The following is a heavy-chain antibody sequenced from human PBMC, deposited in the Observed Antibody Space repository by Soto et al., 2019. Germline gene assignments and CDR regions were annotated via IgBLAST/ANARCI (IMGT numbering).Heavy chain of an antibody. V-gene: IGHV4-39*07. CDR1: GGSISSSSYY. Sequence: SETLSLTCTVSGGSISSSSYYWGWIRQPPGKGLEWIGSIYYSGSTYYNPSLKSRVTISVDTSKNQFSLKLSSVTAADTAVYYCARDWPSWIVATSTNTNWFDPWGQGTLVTVSS. CDR2: IYYSGST. J-gene: IGHJ5*02. D-gene: IGHD5-12*01. CDR3: ARDWPSWIVATSTNTNWFDP.